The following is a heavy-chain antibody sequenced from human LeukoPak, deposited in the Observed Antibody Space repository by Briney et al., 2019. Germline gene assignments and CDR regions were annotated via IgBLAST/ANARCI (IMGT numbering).Heavy chain of an antibody. Sequence: PGGSLRLSCAASGFTFSSYSMNWVRQAPGKGLEWVSYISSSSSTIYYADSVKGRFTISRDNAKNSLYLQMNSLRAEDTAVYYCARVQPYYYDSSGYWAFDYWGQGTLVTVSS. V-gene: IGHV3-48*04. CDR1: GFTFSSYS. D-gene: IGHD3-22*01. J-gene: IGHJ4*02. CDR3: ARVQPYYYDSSGYWAFDY. CDR2: ISSSSSTI.